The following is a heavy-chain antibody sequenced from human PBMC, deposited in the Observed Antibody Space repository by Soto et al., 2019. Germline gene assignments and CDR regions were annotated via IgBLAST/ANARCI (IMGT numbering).Heavy chain of an antibody. V-gene: IGHV4-31*03. CDR2: VYYNGNT. D-gene: IGHD3-3*01. CDR1: GGSFSSGGYY. J-gene: IGHJ4*02. Sequence: SLTCTVSGGSFSSGGYYWSWIRQHPGGGLEWIGFVYYNGNTFYNPSLKSRVTISVATSENQFSLKLSSVTAADTAVYHCARVFDYWSGFYVYWGQGILVTVSS. CDR3: ARVFDYWSGFYVY.